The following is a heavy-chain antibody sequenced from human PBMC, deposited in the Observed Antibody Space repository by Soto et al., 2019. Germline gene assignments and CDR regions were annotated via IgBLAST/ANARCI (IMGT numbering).Heavy chain of an antibody. J-gene: IGHJ3*02. V-gene: IGHV3-7*01. CDR3: ARDYGFGFDI. CDR2: IKPDGSEK. CDR1: AFTLSSYW. D-gene: IGHD3-10*01. Sequence: EVQLVESGGGLVQPGGSLRLSCAASAFTLSSYWMSWVRQAPGKGLEWVANIKPDGSEKYYVDSVKGRFTISRDNTKNSLYLQMSTLRPEDTAIYYCARDYGFGFDIWGQGTMVTVSS.